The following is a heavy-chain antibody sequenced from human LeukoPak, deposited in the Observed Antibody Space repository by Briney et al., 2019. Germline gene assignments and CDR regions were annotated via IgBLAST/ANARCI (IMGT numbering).Heavy chain of an antibody. CDR2: IYYSGST. J-gene: IGHJ4*02. D-gene: IGHD2-15*01. V-gene: IGHV4-39*07. CDR3: ARVRGGSPKYYFDY. Sequence: SETLSLTCTVSGGSISSSSYYWGWIRQPPGKGLEWIGSIYYSGSTYYNPSLKSRVTISVDRSKNQFSLKLSSVTAADTAVYYCARVRGGSPKYYFDYWGQGTLVTVSS. CDR1: GGSISSSSYY.